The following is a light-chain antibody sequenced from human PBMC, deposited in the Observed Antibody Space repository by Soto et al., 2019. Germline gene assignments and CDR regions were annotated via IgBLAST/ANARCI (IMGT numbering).Light chain of an antibody. CDR2: DDN. CDR1: SFNIGGNC. V-gene: IGLV1-51*01. CDR3: GSWDSSLSAYV. J-gene: IGLJ1*01. Sequence: QCMLTQPHSVSAARGQKFTISCSGSSFNIGGNCVSLYQQLPGTAPKLLIYDDNKRPSGIPDPFSGSKYGTSATLGITGFQTGDEADYYCGSWDSSLSAYVFGTGTKVTVL.